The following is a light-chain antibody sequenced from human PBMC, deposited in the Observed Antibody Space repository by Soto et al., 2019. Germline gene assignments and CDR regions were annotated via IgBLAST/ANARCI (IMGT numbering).Light chain of an antibody. Sequence: QSVLTQSPSASATPGQRVTISCSGSYSNIGGNSVNWFQQLPRSAPKLLIYADSXRPSGVPDRFSGSKSGTSAXXAISGLQSEDESDYYCAAWDDGMRAWVFGGGTKLTVL. V-gene: IGLV1-44*01. CDR2: ADS. J-gene: IGLJ3*02. CDR3: AAWDDGMRAWV. CDR1: YSNIGGNS.